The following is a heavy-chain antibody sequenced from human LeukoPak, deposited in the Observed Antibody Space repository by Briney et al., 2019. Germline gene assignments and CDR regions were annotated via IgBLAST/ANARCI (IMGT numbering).Heavy chain of an antibody. Sequence: SVKVSCKASGGTFSSYAISWVRQAPGQGLEWMGRIIPIFGTANYAQTFQGRVTITTDESTSTAYMELSSLRSEDTAVYYCARDPRYSYANAHWGQGTLVTVSS. V-gene: IGHV1-69*05. D-gene: IGHD5-18*01. CDR2: IIPIFGTA. CDR3: ARDPRYSYANAH. J-gene: IGHJ4*02. CDR1: GGTFSSYA.